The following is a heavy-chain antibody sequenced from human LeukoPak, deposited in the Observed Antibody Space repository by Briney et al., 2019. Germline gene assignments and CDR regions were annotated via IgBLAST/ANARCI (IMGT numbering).Heavy chain of an antibody. Sequence: PGGSLRLSCAASGFTVSSNYMSWVRQAPGKGLEWVSVIYSGGSTYYADSVKGRFTISRDNSKNTLYLQMNSLRAEDTAVYYCAREKAVEWLSTPYYYYGMDVWGQGTTVTVSS. CDR2: IYSGGST. V-gene: IGHV3-53*01. CDR1: GFTVSSNY. J-gene: IGHJ6*02. CDR3: AREKAVEWLSTPYYYYGMDV. D-gene: IGHD3-3*01.